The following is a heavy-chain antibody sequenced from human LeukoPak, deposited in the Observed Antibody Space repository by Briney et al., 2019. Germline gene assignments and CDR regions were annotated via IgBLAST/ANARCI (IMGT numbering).Heavy chain of an antibody. D-gene: IGHD3-10*01. Sequence: SETLSLTCTVSGGSIGYYYWSWIRQPPGKGLEWIGYIYSSGTTNYNPSLKSRVTISVDTSKNQFSLRLNSVTAADTAVYYCARRVNRVFDYWGQGTLVTVSS. J-gene: IGHJ4*02. V-gene: IGHV4-4*09. CDR1: GGSIGYYY. CDR3: ARRVNRVFDY. CDR2: IYSSGTT.